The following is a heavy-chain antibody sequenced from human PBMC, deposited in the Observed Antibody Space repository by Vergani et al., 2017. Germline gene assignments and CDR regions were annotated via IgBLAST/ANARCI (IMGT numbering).Heavy chain of an antibody. Sequence: QVQLQQWGAGLLKPSETLSLTCAVYGGSFSGYYWSWIRQPPGKGLEWIGEINHSGSTNYNPSLKSRVTISVDPSKNQFSLKLSSVTAADTAVYYCARGVVRRLDVWGKGATVTVSS. V-gene: IGHV4-34*01. D-gene: IGHD3-16*02. CDR3: ARGVVRRLDV. CDR2: INHSGST. J-gene: IGHJ6*04. CDR1: GGSFSGYY.